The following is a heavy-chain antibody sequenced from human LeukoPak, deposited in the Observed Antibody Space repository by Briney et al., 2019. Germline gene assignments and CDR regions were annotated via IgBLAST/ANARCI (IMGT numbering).Heavy chain of an antibody. Sequence: PGGSLRLSCAASGFTFSSYWMNWVRQAPVKGLEWVAYIKQDGSEKYYVDSVKGRFTISRDNAKNSLYLQMNSLRAEDTAVYYCARYTTAGYSSGWYGPSFDYWGQGTLVTVSS. CDR1: GFTFSSYW. CDR3: ARYTTAGYSSGWYGPSFDY. CDR2: IKQDGSEK. V-gene: IGHV3-7*01. D-gene: IGHD6-19*01. J-gene: IGHJ4*02.